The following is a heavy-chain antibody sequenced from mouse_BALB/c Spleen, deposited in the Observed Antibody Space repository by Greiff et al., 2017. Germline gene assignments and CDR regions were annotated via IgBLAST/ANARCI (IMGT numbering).Heavy chain of an antibody. V-gene: IGHV2-9*02. CDR2: IWAGGST. Sequence: VKLMESGPGLVAPSQSLSITCTVSGFSLTSYGVHWVRQPPGKGLEWLGVIWAGGSTNYNSALMSRLSISKDNSKSQVFLKMNSLQTDDTAMYYCARDEGNYYGSSSYAMDYWGQGTSVTVSS. CDR3: ARDEGNYYGSSSYAMDY. D-gene: IGHD1-1*01. J-gene: IGHJ4*01. CDR1: GFSLTSYG.